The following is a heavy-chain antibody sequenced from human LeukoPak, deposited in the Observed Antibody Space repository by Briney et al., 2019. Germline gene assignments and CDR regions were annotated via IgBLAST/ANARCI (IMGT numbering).Heavy chain of an antibody. CDR2: ISSSGSTI. D-gene: IGHD5-12*01. CDR3: ARATSWLREDRTDY. J-gene: IGHJ4*02. V-gene: IGHV3-11*01. Sequence: GGSLRLSCAASGFTFSDYCMSWIRQAPGKGLEWVSYISSSGSTIYYADSVKGRFTISRDNAKNSLYLQMNSLRAEDTAVYYCARATSWLREDRTDYWGQGTLVTVSS. CDR1: GFTFSDYC.